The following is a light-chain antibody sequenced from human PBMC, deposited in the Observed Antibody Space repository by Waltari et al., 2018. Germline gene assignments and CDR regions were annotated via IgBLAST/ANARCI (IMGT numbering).Light chain of an antibody. CDR2: RDT. CDR1: ALPKQA. J-gene: IGLJ2*01. V-gene: IGLV3-25*03. CDR3: QSADSSGNYVV. Sequence: SYELTQPPSVSVTPGQTARITCPGAALPKQAAYWYQQRPGQAPVLVIYRDTERPSGIPERFSGSSSGTIVTLTISGVQAEDEADYYCQSADSSGNYVVFGGGTKLTVL.